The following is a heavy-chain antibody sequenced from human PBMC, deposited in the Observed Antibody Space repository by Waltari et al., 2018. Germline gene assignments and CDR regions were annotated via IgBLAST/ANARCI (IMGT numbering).Heavy chain of an antibody. Sequence: EVQMVESGGGLVQPGGSLRLSCAASGFTFSVFSVPWVRQAPGKGVEYVSALSRDGGTTYYADSVKGRFTISRDNSKNTLYLQMGRLRADDTAVYYCARIDGSGWYGSWGQGTLVTVSS. CDR1: GFTFSVFS. CDR3: ARIDGSGWYGS. CDR2: LSRDGGTT. V-gene: IGHV3-64*07. J-gene: IGHJ4*02. D-gene: IGHD6-19*01.